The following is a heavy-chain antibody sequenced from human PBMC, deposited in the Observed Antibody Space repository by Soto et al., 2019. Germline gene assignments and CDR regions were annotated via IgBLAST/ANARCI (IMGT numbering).Heavy chain of an antibody. V-gene: IGHV1-18*01. CDR2: ISPYTGNT. D-gene: IGHD3-16*01. CDR1: GYIFVNYG. CDR3: VMVDNYVTPTPQDV. Sequence: QVQLVQSGDEVKKPGASVKVSCKASGYIFVNYGIAWVRQAPGQGLGWMGWISPYTGNTHSATKVQGRLTMTTGTSPSTAYMDLGSLTSDDTAVYYCVMVDNYVTPTPQDVWGQGTTVTVSS. J-gene: IGHJ6*02.